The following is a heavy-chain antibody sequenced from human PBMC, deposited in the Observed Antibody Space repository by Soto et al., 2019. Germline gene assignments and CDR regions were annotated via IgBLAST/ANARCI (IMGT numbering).Heavy chain of an antibody. J-gene: IGHJ4*02. V-gene: IGHV4-59*01. Sequence: SETLSLTCTVSGGSISSYYWSWIRQPPGKGLEWIGYIYYTETTSYNPSLKSRVTISVDTSKNQFSLKLSSVNAADAALYYCAGGYGSGSYSASYVYWGQGTLVTVSS. CDR3: AGGYGSGSYSASYVY. D-gene: IGHD3-10*01. CDR2: IYYTETT. CDR1: GGSISSYY.